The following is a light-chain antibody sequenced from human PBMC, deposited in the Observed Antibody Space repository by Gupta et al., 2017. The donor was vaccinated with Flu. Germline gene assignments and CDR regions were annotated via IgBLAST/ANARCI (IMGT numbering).Light chain of an antibody. V-gene: IGKV3-11*01. CDR1: QSVRRY. Sequence: EIVLTQSPATLSLSPGERATLSCRASQSVRRYLAWYQQKPGQAPRLLIYDASNRATGIPARFSGSGSGTDFTLTISSLEPEDFAVYYCQQRNNWPPGGFTFGPGTKVDIK. CDR2: DAS. CDR3: QQRNNWPPGGFT. J-gene: IGKJ3*01.